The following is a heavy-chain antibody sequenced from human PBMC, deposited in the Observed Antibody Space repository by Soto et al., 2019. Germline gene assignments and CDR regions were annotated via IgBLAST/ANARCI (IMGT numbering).Heavy chain of an antibody. CDR1: GGSISSYC. D-gene: IGHD6-13*01. V-gene: IGHV4-59*01. CDR3: ARDRTKAAAGGGHYYYGMHV. CDR2: IYYSGST. Sequence: SETLSLTCSVSGGSISSYCWSWIRQPPGKGLEWIGYIYYSGSTKYNPSLESRVTISVDTSKNQFSLKLNSVTAADTAVYYCARDRTKAAAGGGHYYYGMHVWGQGTTVTV. J-gene: IGHJ6*02.